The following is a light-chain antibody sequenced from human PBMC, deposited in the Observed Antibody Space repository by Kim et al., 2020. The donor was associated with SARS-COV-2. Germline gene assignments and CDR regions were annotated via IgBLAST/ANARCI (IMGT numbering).Light chain of an antibody. Sequence: SSELTQDPAVSVALGQTVRVTCQADSLRSYYATWYQQKPGQAPILVIYGKNNRPSGNPDRFSGSSAGNTASLTITGTQAGDEADYYCNSRDSNDNVVFGGGTQLTVL. CDR1: SLRSYY. CDR3: NSRDSNDNVV. CDR2: GKN. V-gene: IGLV3-19*01. J-gene: IGLJ2*01.